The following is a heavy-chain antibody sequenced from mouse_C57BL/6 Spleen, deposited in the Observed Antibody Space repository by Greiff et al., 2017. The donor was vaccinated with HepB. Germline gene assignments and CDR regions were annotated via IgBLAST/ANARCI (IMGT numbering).Heavy chain of an antibody. Sequence: EVQLVESGPGLVKPSQSLSLTCSVTGYSITSGYYWNWIRQFPGNKLEWMGYISYDGSNNYNPSLKNRISITRDTSKNQFFLKLNSVTTEDTATYYCARESTTVEWGQGTTLTVSS. CDR2: ISYDGSN. V-gene: IGHV3-6*01. D-gene: IGHD1-1*01. CDR1: GYSITSGYY. J-gene: IGHJ2*01. CDR3: ARESTTVE.